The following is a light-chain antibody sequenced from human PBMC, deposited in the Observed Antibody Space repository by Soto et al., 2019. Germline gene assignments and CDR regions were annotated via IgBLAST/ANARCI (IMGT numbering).Light chain of an antibody. CDR1: QSVSVH. J-gene: IGKJ1*01. Sequence: EIVLPQSPGTLSLSPGERATLSCRASQSVSVHLAWYQQKPGQAPRLLIYDASNRATGVPARFSGSVSGTDFTLTISSLEPEDFAVYHCVQRTTWPWTCGQGSRV. CDR2: DAS. V-gene: IGKV3-11*01. CDR3: VQRTTWPWT.